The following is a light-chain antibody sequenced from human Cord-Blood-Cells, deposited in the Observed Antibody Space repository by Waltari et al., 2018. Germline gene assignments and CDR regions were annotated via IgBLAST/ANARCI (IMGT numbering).Light chain of an antibody. V-gene: IGLV2-23*03. J-gene: IGLJ2*01. CDR2: GGS. CDR3: CSYAGSSTFVV. CDR1: SSDVGSYNL. Sequence: QSALTQPASVSGSPGQSITISCTGTSSDVGSYNLVSWYQQHPGKAPKLMIYGGSKRPSGVSTRFAGSKSGNTASLTSAGVQAEDEADYYCCSYAGSSTFVVFGGGTKLTVL.